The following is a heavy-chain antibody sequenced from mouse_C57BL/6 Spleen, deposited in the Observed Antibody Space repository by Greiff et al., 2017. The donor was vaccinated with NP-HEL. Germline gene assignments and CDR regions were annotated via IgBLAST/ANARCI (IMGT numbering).Heavy chain of an antibody. J-gene: IGHJ3*01. V-gene: IGHV1-64*01. CDR2: IHPNSGST. D-gene: IGHD2-3*01. Sequence: VQLQQSGAELVKPGASVKLSCKASGYTFTSYWMHWVKQRPGQGLEWIGMIHPNSGSTNYNEKFKSKATLTVDKSSSTAYMQLSSLTSEDSAVYDCERLTDGYYIWFAYWGQGTLLTVSA. CDR1: GYTFTSYW. CDR3: ERLTDGYYIWFAY.